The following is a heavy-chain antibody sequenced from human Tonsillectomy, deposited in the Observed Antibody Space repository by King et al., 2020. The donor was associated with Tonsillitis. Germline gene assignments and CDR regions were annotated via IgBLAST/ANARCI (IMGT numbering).Heavy chain of an antibody. CDR1: GFAFSSYA. Sequence: VQLVESGGAWVQPGGSLRLSCAASGFAFSSYAMSWVRQAPGKGPEWVSAITCSGSKTYYADSVGGRLTISRDNSKNTLYLQMNSLRAEDTAIYYCARGSWGVGPYYGMDVWGRGTTVTVSS. CDR2: ITCSGSKT. J-gene: IGHJ6*02. D-gene: IGHD1-26*01. V-gene: IGHV3-23*04. CDR3: ARGSWGVGPYYGMDV.